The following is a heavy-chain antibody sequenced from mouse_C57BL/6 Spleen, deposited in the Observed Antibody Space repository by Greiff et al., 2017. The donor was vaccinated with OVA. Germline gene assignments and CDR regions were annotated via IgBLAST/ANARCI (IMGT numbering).Heavy chain of an antibody. J-gene: IGHJ2*01. CDR2: IYPDNGGT. CDR1: GYTFTSYW. V-gene: IGHV1-55*01. Sequence: QVQLQQSGPELVKPGASVKMSCKASGYTFTSYWINWVKQRPGQGLEWIGDIYPDNGGTTYNEKFKGKATLTVDTSSSTAYMQLSSLTSEDSAVYDCARGGYYSRPVDYWGQGTTVTVSS. CDR3: ARGGYYSRPVDY. D-gene: IGHD2-5*01.